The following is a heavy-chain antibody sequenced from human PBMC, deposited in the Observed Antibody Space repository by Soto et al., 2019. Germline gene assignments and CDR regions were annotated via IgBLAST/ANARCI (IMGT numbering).Heavy chain of an antibody. CDR3: AREFGSGYLPIDL. J-gene: IGHJ2*01. CDR2: INGDGTTT. Sequence: GGSLRLSCAASGFTSSSYWMHWVRQGPGKGLVWVSRINGDGTTTNYADSVKGRFTISRDNAKNTLYLQMNSLRAEDTAVYYCAREFGSGYLPIDLWGCGTLVTVS. D-gene: IGHD3-22*01. CDR1: GFTSSSYW. V-gene: IGHV3-74*01.